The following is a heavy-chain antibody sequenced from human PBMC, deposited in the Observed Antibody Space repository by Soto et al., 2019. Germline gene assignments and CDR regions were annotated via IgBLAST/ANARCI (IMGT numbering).Heavy chain of an antibody. J-gene: IGHJ4*02. D-gene: IGHD3-22*01. CDR3: AKDPSYYYDSSGYYSY. Sequence: GESLKISCAASGFTFSSYAMSWVRQAPGKGLEWVSAISGSGGSTYYADSVKGRFTISRDNSKNTLYLQMNSLRAEDTAVYYCAKDPSYYYDSSGYYSYWGQGTLVTVSS. V-gene: IGHV3-23*01. CDR1: GFTFSSYA. CDR2: ISGSGGST.